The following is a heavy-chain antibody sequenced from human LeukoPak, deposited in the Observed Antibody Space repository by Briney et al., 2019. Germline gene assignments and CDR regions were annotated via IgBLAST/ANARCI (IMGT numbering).Heavy chain of an antibody. D-gene: IGHD2-2*01. Sequence: GGSLRLSCAASGFTFSNYGMNWVRQAPGKGLEWVSYISSSSSYTNYADSVKGRFTISRDNAKNSLYLQMNSLRAEDTAVYYCASGVGYFDLWGRGTLVTVSS. CDR3: ASGVGYFDL. J-gene: IGHJ2*01. CDR1: GFTFSNYG. CDR2: ISSSSSYT. V-gene: IGHV3-21*05.